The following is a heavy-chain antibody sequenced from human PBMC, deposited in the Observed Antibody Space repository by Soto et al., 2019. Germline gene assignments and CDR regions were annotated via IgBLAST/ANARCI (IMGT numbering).Heavy chain of an antibody. J-gene: IGHJ6*02. V-gene: IGHV3-53*04. D-gene: IGHD3-10*01. CDR1: GIPVSSNY. Sequence: EVQLVESGGGLVQPGGSLRLSCVASGIPVSSNYMTWVRQAAGKGLEWVSVLHSGGDTYYANSVKGRFTISRHYSTNTLFLQMNSLTAEDTAVYYCARDGPYYYASRMDVWGQGTTVTVSS. CDR3: ARDGPYYYASRMDV. CDR2: LHSGGDT.